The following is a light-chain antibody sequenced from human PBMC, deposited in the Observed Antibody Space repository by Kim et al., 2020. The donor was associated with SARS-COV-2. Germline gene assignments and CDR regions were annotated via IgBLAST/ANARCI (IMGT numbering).Light chain of an antibody. CDR2: GKN. V-gene: IGLV3-19*01. Sequence: SSELTQDPAVSVALGQTVRITCQGDSLRNYYASWYQQKPGQAPVVVIYGKNNRLSGIPDRFSGSTSGSTASLTITGAQAEDEAVYYCNSRDSSTNHLVFGGGTQLTVL. J-gene: IGLJ2*01. CDR3: NSRDSSTNHLV. CDR1: SLRNYY.